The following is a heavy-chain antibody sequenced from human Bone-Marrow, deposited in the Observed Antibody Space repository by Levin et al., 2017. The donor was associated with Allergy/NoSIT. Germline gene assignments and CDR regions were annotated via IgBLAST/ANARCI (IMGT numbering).Heavy chain of an antibody. Sequence: GGSLRLSCAASGFTFSDYWMHWVRQAPGKGLVWVSRIKFNGATINHAESVQGRFTISRDNAKNTLYLQMNSLRPDDTAVYYCARDRNTRGSQSSLDVWGQGTTVTVS. V-gene: IGHV3-74*01. CDR2: IKFNGATI. CDR1: GFTFSDYW. J-gene: IGHJ6*02. D-gene: IGHD1/OR15-1a*01. CDR3: ARDRNTRGSQSSLDV.